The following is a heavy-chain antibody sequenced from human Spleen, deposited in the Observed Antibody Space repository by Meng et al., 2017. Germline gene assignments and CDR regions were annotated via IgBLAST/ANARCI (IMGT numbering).Heavy chain of an antibody. J-gene: IGHJ5*02. CDR3: ARRTTFGIGSWFNP. Sequence: QVPLQEAGPGLVKPSGTLSLTCAVSGDSLSSTNWWSWVRQSPGKGLEWIGEIYQSGNTNYNPSLESRVTISLDRSKNQFSLKLSSVTAADTAVYYCARRTTFGIGSWFNPWGQGILVTVSS. CDR2: IYQSGNT. CDR1: GDSLSSTNW. D-gene: IGHD1/OR15-1a*01. V-gene: IGHV4-4*02.